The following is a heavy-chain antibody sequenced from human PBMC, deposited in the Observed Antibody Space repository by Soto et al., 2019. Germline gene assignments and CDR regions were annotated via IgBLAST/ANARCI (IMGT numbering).Heavy chain of an antibody. CDR2: TYYRSKWYN. V-gene: IGHV6-1*01. J-gene: IGHJ4*02. D-gene: IGHD3-16*01. Sequence: SQTLSLTCAISGDSVSGNIAAWNWIRQSPSRGLEWLGRTYYRSKWYNDYAVSVKSRITVTPDTSKNQFSLHLNSVTPEDTAVYYCARVFPYYQRPPSSFDYPGPAPLLTLSS. CDR1: GDSVSGNIAA. CDR3: ARVFPYYQRPPSSFDY.